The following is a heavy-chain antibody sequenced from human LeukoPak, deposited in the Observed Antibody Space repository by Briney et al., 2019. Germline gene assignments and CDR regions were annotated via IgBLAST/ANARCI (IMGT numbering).Heavy chain of an antibody. Sequence: PGGSLRLSCAASGFTFSSYAMSWVRQAPGKGLEWVSAISGSGGSTYYADSVKGRFTIPRDNSKNTLYLQMNSLRAEDTAVYYCAKDPELYGSGSYYPIWGQGTLVTVSS. CDR3: AKDPELYGSGSYYPI. CDR1: GFTFSSYA. V-gene: IGHV3-23*01. D-gene: IGHD3-10*01. J-gene: IGHJ4*02. CDR2: ISGSGGST.